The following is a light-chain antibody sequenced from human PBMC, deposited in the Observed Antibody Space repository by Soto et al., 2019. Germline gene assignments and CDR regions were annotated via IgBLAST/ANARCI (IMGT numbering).Light chain of an antibody. V-gene: IGKV3-15*01. CDR1: QSVSSN. CDR3: QQYNNWPPWT. CDR2: GAS. J-gene: IGKJ1*01. Sequence: EIVLTQSPDTLSLSPGERGSLSCRASQSVSSNYLAWYQQKPGQAPRLLIYGASTRATGIPARFSGSGSGTEFTLTISSLQSEDFAVYYCQQYNNWPPWTFGQGTKVDIK.